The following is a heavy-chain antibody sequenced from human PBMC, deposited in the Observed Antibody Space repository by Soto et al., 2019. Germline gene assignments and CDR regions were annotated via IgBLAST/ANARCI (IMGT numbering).Heavy chain of an antibody. CDR1: GGTFSSYA. J-gene: IGHJ4*02. V-gene: IGHV1-69*13. Sequence: SVKVSCKASGGTFSSYAISWVRQAPGQGLEWMGGIIPIFGTANYAQKFQGRVTITADESTSTAYMELSSLRSEDTAVYYCASGAYYDSSGYYYTPFDYWGQGTLVTVSS. D-gene: IGHD3-22*01. CDR3: ASGAYYDSSGYYYTPFDY. CDR2: IIPIFGTA.